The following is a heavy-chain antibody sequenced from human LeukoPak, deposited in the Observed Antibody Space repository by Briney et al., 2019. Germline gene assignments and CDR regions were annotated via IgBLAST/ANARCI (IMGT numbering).Heavy chain of an antibody. J-gene: IGHJ4*02. D-gene: IGHD6-19*01. CDR2: ISSSSSYI. CDR1: GFTFSSYS. CDR3: ARDSIAVAGTFGY. Sequence: GGSLRLSCAASGFTFSSYSMNWVRQAPGKGLEWVSSISSSSSYIYYADSVKGRFTISRDNSKNTLYLQMNSLRAEDTAVYYCARDSIAVAGTFGYWGQGTLVTVSS. V-gene: IGHV3-21*04.